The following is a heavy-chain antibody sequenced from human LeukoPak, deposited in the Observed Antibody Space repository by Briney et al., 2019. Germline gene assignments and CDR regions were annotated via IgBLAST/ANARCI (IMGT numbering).Heavy chain of an antibody. D-gene: IGHD6-6*01. Sequence: ASVKVSCKASGYTFPGYYMHWVRQAPGQGLEWMGWINPNSGGTNYAQKFQGRVAMTRDTSISTAYMELSRLRSDDTAVYYCAREHSSSSGKVFDYWGQGTLVTVSS. V-gene: IGHV1-2*02. CDR2: INPNSGGT. CDR1: GYTFPGYY. J-gene: IGHJ4*02. CDR3: AREHSSSSGKVFDY.